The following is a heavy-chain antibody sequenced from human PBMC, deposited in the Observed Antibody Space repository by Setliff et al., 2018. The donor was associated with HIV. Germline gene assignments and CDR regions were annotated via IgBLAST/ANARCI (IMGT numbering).Heavy chain of an antibody. CDR2: IYHSGST. CDR1: GLIFNDHF. CDR3: GGNGYYSIDY. Sequence: PSETLRLSCAASGLIFNDHFMDWVRQSPGKGLEWIGEIYHSGSTHYNPSLQSRVTISVDKPKSQFSLKLNSVTAADTAVYYCGGNGYYSIDYWGQGTLVTVSS. J-gene: IGHJ4*02. V-gene: IGHV4-34*08. D-gene: IGHD3-22*01.